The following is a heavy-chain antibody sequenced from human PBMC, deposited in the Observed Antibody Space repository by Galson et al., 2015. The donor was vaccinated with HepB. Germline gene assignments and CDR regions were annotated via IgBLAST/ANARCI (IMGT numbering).Heavy chain of an antibody. CDR1: GFPFSSYV. CDR3: ARDKDWFLYDY. V-gene: IGHV3-74*01. J-gene: IGHJ4*02. CDR2: VSHDGTIT. Sequence: SLRLSCAASGFPFSSYVMHWVRQAPGKGLEWVSRVSHDGTITSYSDSVRGRFTVSRDNAEKTLYLQMNSLQAEDTAVYFCARDKDWFLYDYWGQGTLVTVSS. D-gene: IGHD3/OR15-3a*01.